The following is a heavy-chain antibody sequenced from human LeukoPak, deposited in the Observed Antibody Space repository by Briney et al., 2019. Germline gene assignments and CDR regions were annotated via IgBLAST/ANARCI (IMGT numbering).Heavy chain of an antibody. CDR2: ISSSGSTK. Sequence: PGGSLRLSCAAFGFKSSISAMTWVRQAPGKGLEWVSYISSSGSTKYYADSVKGRITISRDNAKKSMYLQMNSLRAEDTAVYYCARAFGSGSYSFWGQGTLVSVSS. J-gene: IGHJ4*02. V-gene: IGHV3-48*04. CDR3: ARAFGSGSYSF. D-gene: IGHD3-10*01. CDR1: GFKSSISA.